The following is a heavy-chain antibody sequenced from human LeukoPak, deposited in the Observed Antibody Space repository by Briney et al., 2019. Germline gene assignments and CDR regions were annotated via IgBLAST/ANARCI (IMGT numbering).Heavy chain of an antibody. CDR2: ISSSGSTI. D-gene: IGHD3-10*02. CDR1: GFTFSSYE. J-gene: IGHJ6*04. Sequence: GGSLRLSCAASGFTFSSYEVNWVRRAPGKGLEWVSYISSSGSTIYYADSVKGRFTISRDNAKNSLYLQMNSLRAEDTAVYYCAELGITMIGGVWGKGTTVTISS. CDR3: AELGITMIGGV. V-gene: IGHV3-48*03.